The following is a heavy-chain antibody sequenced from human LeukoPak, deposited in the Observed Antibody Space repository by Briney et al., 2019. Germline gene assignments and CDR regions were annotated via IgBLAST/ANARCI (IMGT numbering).Heavy chain of an antibody. CDR2: INHSGST. CDR1: GGSFSGYY. D-gene: IGHD5-12*01. J-gene: IGHJ6*02. V-gene: IGHV4-34*01. Sequence: SETLSLTCAVYGGSFSGYYWSWIRQPPGKGLEWIGEINHSGSTNYNPSLKSRVTISVDTSKNQFSLKLSSVTAADTAVYYCARGLNIVATEIYYYYYGMDVWGQGTTVTVSS. CDR3: ARGLNIVATEIYYYYYGMDV.